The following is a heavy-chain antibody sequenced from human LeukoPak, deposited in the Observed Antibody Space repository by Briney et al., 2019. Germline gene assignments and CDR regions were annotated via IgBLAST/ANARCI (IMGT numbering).Heavy chain of an antibody. D-gene: IGHD2-15*01. V-gene: IGHV1-18*01. CDR2: ISAYNGNT. Sequence: ASVKVSCKASGGTFSSYAISWVRQAPGQGLEWMGWISAYNGNTNYAQRLQGRVNMTTDTSTSTAYMELRSLTSDDTAVYYCARVPSGGPFDYWGQGTLVTVSS. CDR1: GGTFSSYA. CDR3: ARVPSGGPFDY. J-gene: IGHJ4*02.